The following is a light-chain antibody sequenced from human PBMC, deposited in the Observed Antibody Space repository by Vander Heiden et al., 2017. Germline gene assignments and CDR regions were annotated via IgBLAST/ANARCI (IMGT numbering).Light chain of an antibody. Sequence: QSALTQPPSASVSPGQSVTISCTGPSSDVGGCNYLSWYQQHPGKDPNLMIDEGSKRPSGVPDRFSGSKSGNTASLTVSGLQAEDEADYYCSSYAGSNNVVFGGGTKRTVL. CDR3: SSYAGSNNVV. CDR2: EGS. V-gene: IGLV2-8*01. J-gene: IGLJ2*01. CDR1: SSDVGGCNY.